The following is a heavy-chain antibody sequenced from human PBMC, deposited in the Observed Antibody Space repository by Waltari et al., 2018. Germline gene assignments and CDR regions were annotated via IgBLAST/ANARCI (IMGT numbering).Heavy chain of an antibody. CDR1: GFTFSSYG. CDR2: ISYDGSNK. Sequence: QVQLVESGGGVVQPGRSLRLSCAASGFTFSSYGMHWVRQAPGKGLEWVAVISYDGSNKYYADSVKGRFTISRDNSKNTLYLQMNSLRAEDTAVYYCAKEVAAAYYWGQGTLVTVSS. CDR3: AKEVAAAYY. V-gene: IGHV3-30*18. D-gene: IGHD6-13*01. J-gene: IGHJ4*02.